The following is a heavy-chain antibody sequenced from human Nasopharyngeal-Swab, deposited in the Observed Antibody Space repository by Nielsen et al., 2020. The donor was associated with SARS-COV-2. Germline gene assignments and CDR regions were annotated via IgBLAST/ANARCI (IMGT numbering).Heavy chain of an antibody. CDR1: GFTFSSYG. V-gene: IGHV3-30*18. J-gene: IGHJ4*02. CDR3: AKERGPARIAAAGLDY. Sequence: GESLKISCAASGFTFSSYGMHWVRQAPGKGLEWVAVISYDGSNKYYADSVKGRFTISRDNSKNTLYLQMNSLRAEDTAVYYCAKERGPARIAAAGLDYWGQGTLVTVSS. D-gene: IGHD6-13*01. CDR2: ISYDGSNK.